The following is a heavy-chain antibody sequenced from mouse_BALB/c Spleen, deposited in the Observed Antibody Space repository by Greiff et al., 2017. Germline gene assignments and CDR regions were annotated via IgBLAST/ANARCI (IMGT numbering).Heavy chain of an antibody. J-gene: IGHJ2*01. D-gene: IGHD4-1*01. V-gene: IGHV5-17*02. CDR3: ARSLGLNYFDY. Sequence: EVKLMESGGGLVQPGGSRKLSCAASGFTFSSFGMHWVRQAPEKGLEWVAYISSGSSTIYYADTVKGRFTISRDNPKNTLFLQMTSLRSEDTAMYYCARSLGLNYFDYWGQGTTLTVSS. CDR2: ISSGSSTI. CDR1: GFTFSSFG.